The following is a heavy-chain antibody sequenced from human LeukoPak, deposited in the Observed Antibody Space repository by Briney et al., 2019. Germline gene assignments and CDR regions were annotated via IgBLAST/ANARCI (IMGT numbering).Heavy chain of an antibody. CDR1: GGSFSDYY. V-gene: IGHV4-34*01. J-gene: IGHJ6*03. Sequence: SETLSLTCAVYGGSFSDYYWGWIRQPPGKGLEWIGEIDPSGSTNYSPSLKSRVTISVDTSENQFSLKLSSVAAADTAVYFCVRVGYRYVINDWSRTGLGAYPTKYYYHMDVWDKGATVTVSS. CDR3: VRVGYRYVINDWSRTGLGAYPTKYYYHMDV. CDR2: IDPSGST. D-gene: IGHD5-18*01.